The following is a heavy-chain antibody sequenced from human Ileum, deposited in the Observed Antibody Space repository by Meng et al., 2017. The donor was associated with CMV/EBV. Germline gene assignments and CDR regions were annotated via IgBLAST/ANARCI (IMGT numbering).Heavy chain of an antibody. D-gene: IGHD3-16*01. Sequence: GSLRLSCSVSGDSITRYYVSWMRQPPGKGLEWIGYLYYSETAYYSHSLRGRVIISADTAKNHFSLSLTSVTAADTAVYFCATTLHPVPLLNYFDPWGQGTLVTVSS. CDR3: ATTLHPVPLLNYFDP. J-gene: IGHJ5*02. CDR2: LYYSETA. CDR1: GDSITRYY. V-gene: IGHV4-59*01.